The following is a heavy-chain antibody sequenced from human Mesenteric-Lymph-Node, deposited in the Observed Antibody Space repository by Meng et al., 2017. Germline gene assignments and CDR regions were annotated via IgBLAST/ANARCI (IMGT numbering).Heavy chain of an antibody. CDR1: GFTFSSYG. CDR2: INSDGSGT. CDR3: ARDLTNYYDSSYDY. D-gene: IGHD3-22*01. V-gene: IGHV3-74*01. Sequence: GESLKISCAASGFTFSSYGMHWVRQAPGKGLVWVSRINSDGSGTTYADSVKGRFTISRDNAKNTLYLQMNSLRVEDTAVYYCARDLTNYYDSSYDYWGQGTVVTVSS. J-gene: IGHJ4*02.